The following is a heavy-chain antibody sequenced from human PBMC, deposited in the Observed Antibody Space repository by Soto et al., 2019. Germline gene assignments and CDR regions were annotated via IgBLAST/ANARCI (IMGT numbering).Heavy chain of an antibody. Sequence: GASVKVSCKASGYTFTGDYMHWVRQAPGQGLEWMGWINPNSGGTNYAQKFQGRVTMTRDTSISTAYMELSRLRSDDTAVYYCARVRGSYGYYGMDVWGQGTTVTVSS. CDR1: GYTFTGDY. J-gene: IGHJ6*02. D-gene: IGHD1-26*01. V-gene: IGHV1-2*02. CDR3: ARVRGSYGYYGMDV. CDR2: INPNSGGT.